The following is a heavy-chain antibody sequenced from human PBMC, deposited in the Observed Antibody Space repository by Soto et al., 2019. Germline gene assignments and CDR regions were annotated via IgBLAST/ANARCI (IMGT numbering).Heavy chain of an antibody. V-gene: IGHV1-46*01. CDR3: AFGGNSLSMDV. CDR2: INPDGGGT. J-gene: IGHJ6*02. CDR1: GYTFTSYY. Sequence: QVQLVQSGAEVKKPGASVKVSCKASGYTFTSYYMHWVRLAPGQGLEWMGIINPDGGGTSYAQQFQGRVIMTRDTSTSTVYMEMSSLRSEDTAVYYCAFGGNSLSMDVWGQGTKVTVSS. D-gene: IGHD4-4*01.